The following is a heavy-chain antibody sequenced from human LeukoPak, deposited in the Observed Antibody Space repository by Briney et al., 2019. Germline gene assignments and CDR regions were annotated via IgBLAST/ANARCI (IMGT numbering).Heavy chain of an antibody. D-gene: IGHD6-19*01. J-gene: IGHJ3*02. CDR3: ARAQQWLAFDI. V-gene: IGHV1-46*01. Sequence: ASVKVSCRASGYTFTSYYMHWVRQAPGQGLEWMGIINPSGGSTSYAQKFQGRVTMTRDTSTSTVYMELSSLRSEDTAVYYCARAQQWLAFDIWGQGTMVTVSS. CDR2: INPSGGST. CDR1: GYTFTSYY.